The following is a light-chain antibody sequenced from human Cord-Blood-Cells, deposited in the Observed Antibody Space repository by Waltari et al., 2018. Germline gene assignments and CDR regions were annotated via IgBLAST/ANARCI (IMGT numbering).Light chain of an antibody. J-gene: IGKJ1*01. V-gene: IGKV1-5*03. CDR1: QSISSW. CDR3: QQYNSYG. Sequence: DIQMTQSPSTLSASVGDRVTITCRASQSISSWVAWYQQKPGKAPKLLIYKASSLESGVPSRFSGSGSGTEFTLTISSLQPDDFATYYCQQYNSYGFGQGTKVEIK. CDR2: KAS.